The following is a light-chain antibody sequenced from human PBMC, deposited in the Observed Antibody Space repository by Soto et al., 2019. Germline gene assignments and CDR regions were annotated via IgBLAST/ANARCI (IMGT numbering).Light chain of an antibody. CDR3: SSYTSSNTWV. CDR2: EVS. V-gene: IGLV2-14*01. J-gene: IGLJ3*02. Sequence: QSALTQPASVSGSPGQSITISCTGTSSDVGGYNYVSWHQQHPGKAPKLMICEVSNRPSGVSNRFSGSKSGNTASLTISGLQAEDEADYYCSSYTSSNTWVFGGGTKLTVL. CDR1: SSDVGGYNY.